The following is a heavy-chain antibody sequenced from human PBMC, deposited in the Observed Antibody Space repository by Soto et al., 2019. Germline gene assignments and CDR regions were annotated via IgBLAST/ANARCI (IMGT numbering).Heavy chain of an antibody. V-gene: IGHV1-69*02. J-gene: IGHJ5*02. Sequence: QVQLVQSGAEVKKPGSSVKVSCKASGGTFSSYTISWVRQAPGQGLEWMGRIIPILGIANYAQKFQGRVTITADKSTSTAYMELSSLRSEDTAVYYCATQVLGATWFDTWGQGTLVTVSS. CDR2: IIPILGIA. D-gene: IGHD1-26*01. CDR1: GGTFSSYT. CDR3: ATQVLGATWFDT.